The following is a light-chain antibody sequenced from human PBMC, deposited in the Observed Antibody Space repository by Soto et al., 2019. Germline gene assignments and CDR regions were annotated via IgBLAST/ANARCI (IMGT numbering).Light chain of an antibody. CDR2: QTS. Sequence: DIVLTQSPDTLSLSPGDRATLSCRASQTINNNYLAWFQHKPGQAPRLLIYQTSIRAAGIPARFSASGTGTDFTLTISYVQPEDFAVYYCHQRQSWPRTFGQGTKVDI. J-gene: IGKJ1*01. CDR3: HQRQSWPRT. V-gene: IGKV3D-20*02. CDR1: QTINNNY.